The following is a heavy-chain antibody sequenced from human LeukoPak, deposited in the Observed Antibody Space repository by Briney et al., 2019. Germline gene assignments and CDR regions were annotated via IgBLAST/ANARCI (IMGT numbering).Heavy chain of an antibody. CDR3: ARVCGGDCYPLGFDP. D-gene: IGHD2-21*02. Sequence: PLETLSLTCTVSGGSMSNYYWSCIRQPPGKGLEWIGYIYYSGSTNYNPSLKSRVTISVDTSKNKFSLKLRSVTAADTAVYYCARVCGGDCYPLGFDPWGQGTLVTVSS. V-gene: IGHV4-59*01. J-gene: IGHJ5*02. CDR1: GGSMSNYY. CDR2: IYYSGST.